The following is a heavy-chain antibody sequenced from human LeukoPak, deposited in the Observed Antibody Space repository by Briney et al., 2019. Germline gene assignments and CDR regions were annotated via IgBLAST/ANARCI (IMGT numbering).Heavy chain of an antibody. D-gene: IGHD4-23*01. Sequence: GGSLRLSCAASGFTFSTYAMSWVRQAPGKGLEWVSTINNSGGSTYYADSVKGRFTISRDNSKNTLYLQMNSLRAEDTAVYYCAKDGGDYGGNFYFDYWGQGTLVTVSS. CDR1: GFTFSTYA. J-gene: IGHJ4*02. CDR2: INNSGGST. CDR3: AKDGGDYGGNFYFDY. V-gene: IGHV3-23*01.